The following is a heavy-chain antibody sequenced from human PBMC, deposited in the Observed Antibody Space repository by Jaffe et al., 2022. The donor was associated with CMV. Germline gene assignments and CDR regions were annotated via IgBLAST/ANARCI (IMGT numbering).Heavy chain of an antibody. CDR2: ISSSGSTI. D-gene: IGHD3-10*01. Sequence: QVQLVESGGGLVKPGGSLRLSCAASGFTFSDYYMSWIRQAPGKGLEWVSYISSSGSTIYYADSVKGRFTISRDNAKNSLYLQMNSLRAEDTAVYYCARRHYGSGSYYRRGSHDAFDIWGQGTMVTVSS. CDR1: GFTFSDYY. V-gene: IGHV3-11*01. CDR3: ARRHYGSGSYYRRGSHDAFDI. J-gene: IGHJ3*02.